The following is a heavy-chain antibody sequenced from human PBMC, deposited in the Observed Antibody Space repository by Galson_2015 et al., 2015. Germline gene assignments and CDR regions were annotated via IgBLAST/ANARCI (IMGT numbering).Heavy chain of an antibody. D-gene: IGHD2-21*01. CDR2: IEGDGSTI. J-gene: IGHJ3*02. CDR1: GFTFSNYW. Sequence: SLRLSCAASGFTFSNYWMHWVRQAPGKGLVWVSRIEGDGSTISYADSVKGRFAISRDNAKNTLYLQMNSLRAEDTAVYYCVRDVAVIVTRDGFDMWVQGTVVTVSS. V-gene: IGHV3-74*01. CDR3: VRDVAVIVTRDGFDM.